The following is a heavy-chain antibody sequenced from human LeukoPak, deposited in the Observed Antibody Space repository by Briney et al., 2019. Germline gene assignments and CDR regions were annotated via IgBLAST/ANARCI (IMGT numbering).Heavy chain of an antibody. J-gene: IGHJ4*02. D-gene: IGHD1-20*01. V-gene: IGHV3-21*01. CDR1: GFTFSSYS. Sequence: GGSLRLSCAASGFTFSSYSMNWVRQAPGKGLEWVSSISSSSSYIYYAGSVKGRFTISRDNAKNSLYLQMNSLRAEDTAVYYCARGTRDYNWRRFDYWGQGTLVTVSS. CDR2: ISSSSSYI. CDR3: ARGTRDYNWRRFDY.